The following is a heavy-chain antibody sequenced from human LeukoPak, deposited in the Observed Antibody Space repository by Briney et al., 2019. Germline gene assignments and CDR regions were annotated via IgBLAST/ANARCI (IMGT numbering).Heavy chain of an antibody. CDR3: ARGIAAAAQLRNAFDI. J-gene: IGHJ3*02. Sequence: ASVKVSCKASGYTFTGYYMHWVRQAPGQGLEWMGWINPNSGGTNYAQKFQGRVTMTRDTSISTAYMELSRLRSDDTAVYYCARGIAAAAQLRNAFDIWGQGTMVTVSS. CDR1: GYTFTGYY. CDR2: INPNSGGT. D-gene: IGHD6-25*01. V-gene: IGHV1-2*02.